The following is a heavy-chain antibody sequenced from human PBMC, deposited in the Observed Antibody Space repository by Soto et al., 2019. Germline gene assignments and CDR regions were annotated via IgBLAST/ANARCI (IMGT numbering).Heavy chain of an antibody. D-gene: IGHD3-22*01. CDR1: GFTFSSYG. CDR2: ISYDGSNK. Sequence: SLRLSCAASGFTFSSYGMHWVRQAPGKGLEWVAVISYDGSNKYYADSVKGRFTISRDNSKNTLYLQMNSLRAEDTAVYYCAKGYYYDSSGHRPFDYWGQGTLVTVSS. CDR3: AKGYYYDSSGHRPFDY. J-gene: IGHJ4*02. V-gene: IGHV3-30*18.